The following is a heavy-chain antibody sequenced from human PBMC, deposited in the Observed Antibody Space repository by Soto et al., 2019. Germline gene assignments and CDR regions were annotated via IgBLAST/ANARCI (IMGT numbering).Heavy chain of an antibody. CDR3: ASGPDGYNWYYFDY. CDR1: GGTFSSYA. V-gene: IGHV1-69*13. D-gene: IGHD5-12*01. Sequence: VASVKVSCKASGGTFSSYAISWVRQAPGQGLEWMGGIIPIFGTANYAQKFQGRVTITADESTSTAYMELSSLRSEDTAVYYCASGPDGYNWYYFDYWGREPWSPSPQ. J-gene: IGHJ4*02. CDR2: IIPIFGTA.